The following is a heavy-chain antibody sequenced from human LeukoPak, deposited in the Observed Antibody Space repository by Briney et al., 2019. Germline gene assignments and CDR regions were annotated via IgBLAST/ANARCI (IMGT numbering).Heavy chain of an antibody. V-gene: IGHV4-4*07. D-gene: IGHD3-10*01. CDR1: GGSISSFY. J-gene: IGHJ4*02. CDR2: IYTSGST. Sequence: PSETLSLTCTVSGGSISSFYWSWIRQPAGKGLEWIGLIYTSGSTNYNPSLKSRVTMSVDTSKNQFSLKLSSVTAADTAVYYCARGVPYGPSYEFFDYWGQGTLVTVSS. CDR3: ARGVPYGPSYEFFDY.